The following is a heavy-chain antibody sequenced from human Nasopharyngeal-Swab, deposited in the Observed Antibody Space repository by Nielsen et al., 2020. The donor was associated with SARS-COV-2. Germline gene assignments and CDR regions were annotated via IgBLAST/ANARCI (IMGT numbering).Heavy chain of an antibody. Sequence: SETLSLTCTVSGVSITSQYWSWIRQPPGKGLEWIGYISHNGGTSYNPSLKSRVTMFMDTSKNQFPLRLRSVTAADTAVYYCAKEGATGWFDPWGQGTLVTVSS. J-gene: IGHJ5*02. CDR1: GVSITSQY. CDR2: ISHNGGT. V-gene: IGHV4-59*11. CDR3: AKEGATGWFDP.